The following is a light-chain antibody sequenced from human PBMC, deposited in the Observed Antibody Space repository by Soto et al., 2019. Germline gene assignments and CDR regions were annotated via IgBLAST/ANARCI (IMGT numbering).Light chain of an antibody. CDR2: GAS. J-gene: IGKJ2*01. Sequence: EIVMTQSPATLSLSPGERATLSCRASQSISSNLAWYQQKPGQAPRLLIYGASTRAPDIPARFSGSGSGTEFTLTISSLQSADFAVYYCQQYNNWPRTFGQGSKVDVK. V-gene: IGKV3-15*01. CDR1: QSISSN. CDR3: QQYNNWPRT.